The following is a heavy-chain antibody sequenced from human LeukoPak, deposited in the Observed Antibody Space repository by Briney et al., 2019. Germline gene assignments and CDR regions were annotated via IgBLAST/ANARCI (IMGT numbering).Heavy chain of an antibody. CDR2: ISYDGSNK. V-gene: IGHV3-30*04. Sequence: GGSLRLSCAASGFTFSSYAMHWVRQAPGKGLEWVAVISYDGSNKYYADSVKGRFTTSRDNSKNTLYLQMNSLRAEDTAVYYCARGRERVLLWFGESGYYFDYWGQGTLVTVSS. D-gene: IGHD3-10*01. J-gene: IGHJ4*02. CDR1: GFTFSSYA. CDR3: ARGRERVLLWFGESGYYFDY.